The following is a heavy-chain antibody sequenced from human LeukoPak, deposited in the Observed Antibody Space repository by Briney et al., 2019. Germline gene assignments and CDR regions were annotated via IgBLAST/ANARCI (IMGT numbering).Heavy chain of an antibody. V-gene: IGHV4-39*01. CDR1: GGSISGSSYY. Sequence: SETLSLTCTVSGGSISGSSYYWGWIRQPPGKGLEWIGSIYYSGSTYYNPSLKSRVTISVDTSKNQFSLKLNSVTATDTAVYYCARSYLGGWYYFDYWGQGTLVTVSS. J-gene: IGHJ4*02. D-gene: IGHD6-19*01. CDR3: ARSYLGGWYYFDY. CDR2: IYYSGST.